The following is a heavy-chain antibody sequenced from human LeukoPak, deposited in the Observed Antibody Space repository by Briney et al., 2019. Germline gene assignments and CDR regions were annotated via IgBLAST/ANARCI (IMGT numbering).Heavy chain of an antibody. V-gene: IGHV4-59*08. D-gene: IGHD6-19*01. CDR2: IYYSGII. CDR1: GASISSYY. Sequence: SETLSLICTVSGASISSYYWSWIRQPPGKGLEWIGYIYYSGIINYNPSLKSRVTMSVDTSKNQFSLKLSSVTAADTAVYYCARLGVAGTSWFDPWGQGTLVTVSS. CDR3: ARLGVAGTSWFDP. J-gene: IGHJ5*02.